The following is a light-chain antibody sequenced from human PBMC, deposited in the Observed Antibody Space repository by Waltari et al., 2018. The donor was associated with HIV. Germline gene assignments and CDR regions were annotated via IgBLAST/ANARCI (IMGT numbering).Light chain of an antibody. J-gene: IGLJ1*01. CDR3: SSYAGSNNFV. CDR1: SSDVGGYNY. V-gene: IGLV2-8*01. CDR2: EVS. Sequence: QYALTQPPPASGSPRQSVTIACTGTSSDVGGYNYVSWYQQHPGKAPNLMTYEVSKRPSGVPDRFSGSKSGNTASLTVSGLQAEDEADYYCSSYAGSNNFVFGTGTKVTVL.